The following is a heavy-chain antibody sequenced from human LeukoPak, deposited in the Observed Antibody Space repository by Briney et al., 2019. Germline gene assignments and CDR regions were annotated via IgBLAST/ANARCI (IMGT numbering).Heavy chain of an antibody. CDR3: ANTYYDSSPFDP. Sequence: GGSLRLSCAASTTTFPSYSMSWVRQAPGKGLEWVSTIVASGGSTFYAGSVKGRFTIPRDSSKRMLYLQMNSLRAEDTAVYYCANTYYDSSPFDPWGQGALVIVSS. V-gene: IGHV3-23*01. CDR2: IVASGGST. J-gene: IGHJ5*02. D-gene: IGHD3-22*01. CDR1: TTTFPSYS.